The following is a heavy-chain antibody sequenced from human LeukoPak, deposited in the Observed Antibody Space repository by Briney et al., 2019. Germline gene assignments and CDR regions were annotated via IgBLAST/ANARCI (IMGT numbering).Heavy chain of an antibody. V-gene: IGHV3-21*01. CDR1: GFTLSSYS. J-gene: IGHJ5*02. CDR3: VKSSTNYGGWFDP. CDR2: ISSSSIYI. D-gene: IGHD4/OR15-4a*01. Sequence: GGSLRLSCAASGFTLSSYSMNWVRQAPGKGLEWVSSISSSSIYIYYADSVKGRFTVSRGNAKNSLYLQMNSLRAEDTAVYYCVKSSTNYGGWFDPWGQGTLVTVSS.